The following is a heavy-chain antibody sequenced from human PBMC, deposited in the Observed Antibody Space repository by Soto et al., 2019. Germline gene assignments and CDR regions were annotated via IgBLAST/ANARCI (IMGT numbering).Heavy chain of an antibody. D-gene: IGHD3-22*01. V-gene: IGHV4-39*01. CDR3: VSPEGYYDSSGYTLDY. CDR1: GDSISSSTYY. Sequence: SETLSLTCTVSGDSISSSTYYWGWIRQPPGKGLEWIGSMFYSGNTYYNPSLKSRVTLSIDTSKNQFSLKLNSVTAADTAVCYCVSPEGYYDSSGYTLDYWGQGTLVTVSS. CDR2: MFYSGNT. J-gene: IGHJ4*02.